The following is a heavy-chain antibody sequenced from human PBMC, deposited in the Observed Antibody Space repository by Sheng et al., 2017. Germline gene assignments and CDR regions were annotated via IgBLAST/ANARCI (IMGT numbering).Heavy chain of an antibody. V-gene: IGHV4-34*01. CDR3: ARLIAAADFDY. Sequence: QVQLQQWGAGLLKPSETLSLTCAVYGGSFSGYYWSWIRQPPGKGLEWIGEINHSGSTNYNPSLKSRVTISVDTSKNQFSLKLSSVTAADTAVYYCARLIAAADFDYWGQGTLVTVSS. CDR2: INHSGST. J-gene: IGHJ4*02. D-gene: IGHD6-13*01. CDR1: GGSFSGYY.